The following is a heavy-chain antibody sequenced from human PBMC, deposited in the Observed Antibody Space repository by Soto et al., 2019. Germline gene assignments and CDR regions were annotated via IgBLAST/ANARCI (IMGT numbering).Heavy chain of an antibody. CDR1: GVTLRSYA. J-gene: IGHJ4*02. CDR3: AKAENDYNWDNRPPFDY. CDR2: ISANDVGT. D-gene: IGHD1-20*01. V-gene: IGHV3-23*01. Sequence: EVQLLESGGGVVQPGGSLRLSCEAAGVTLRSYAMTWIRQAPGKGLEWVSLISANDVGTYYAESVKTRFTISTDQSRNTVYLQMDSLRADDTAIYYCAKAENDYNWDNRPPFDYWGQGTFVTVSS.